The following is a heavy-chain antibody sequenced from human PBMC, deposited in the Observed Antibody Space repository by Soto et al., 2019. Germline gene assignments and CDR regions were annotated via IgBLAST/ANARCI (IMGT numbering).Heavy chain of an antibody. V-gene: IGHV4-61*01. CDR1: DGSVRSGSHY. CDR2: VYYSGST. D-gene: IGHD3-3*01. CDR3: ARGHDFWSGFSYFDY. Sequence: SETLSHSCTVADGSVRSGSHYWSWIRQPPGKRLEWVGYVYYSGSTNYNPSLQSRVTISVDTSKNQFSLKMNSVTAADTAVYYCARGHDFWSGFSYFDYLVQGTLVPGFS. J-gene: IGHJ4*02.